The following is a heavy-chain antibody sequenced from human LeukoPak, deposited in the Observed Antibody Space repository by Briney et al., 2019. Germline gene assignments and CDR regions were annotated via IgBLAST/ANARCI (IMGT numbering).Heavy chain of an antibody. Sequence: SQTLSLTCAISGDSVSSSGVAWNWIRQSPSIGLEWLGRTYYRSKWYNDYAVSVKSRITINPDTSKNQFSLQLNSVTPEDTAVYYCASTRVAAAGTGGYFDYWGQGTLVTVSS. D-gene: IGHD6-13*01. J-gene: IGHJ4*02. CDR1: GDSVSSSGVA. CDR2: TYYRSKWYN. V-gene: IGHV6-1*01. CDR3: ASTRVAAAGTGGYFDY.